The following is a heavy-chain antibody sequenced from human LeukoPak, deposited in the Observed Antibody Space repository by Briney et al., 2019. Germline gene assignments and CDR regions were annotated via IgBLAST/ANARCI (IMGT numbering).Heavy chain of an antibody. CDR1: GGSISSSSYY. V-gene: IGHV4-39*01. CDR3: ARAPGIAVAGLDY. Sequence: SETLSLTCTVSGGSISSSSYYWGWIRQPPGKGLEWIGSIYYSGSTYYNPSLKSRVTISVDTSKNQFSLKLSSVTAADTAVYYCARAPGIAVAGLDYWGQGTLVTVSS. D-gene: IGHD6-19*01. CDR2: IYYSGST. J-gene: IGHJ4*02.